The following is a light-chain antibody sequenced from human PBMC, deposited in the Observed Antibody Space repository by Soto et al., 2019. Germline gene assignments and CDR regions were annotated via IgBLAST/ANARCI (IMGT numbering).Light chain of an antibody. CDR1: QSISSW. CDR3: QQYNSWWT. J-gene: IGKJ1*01. V-gene: IGKV1-5*01. CDR2: DAS. Sequence: DIQMTQSPSTLSASVGDRVTTTCRASQSISSWLAWYQQKPGKAPKLLIYDASSLESGVPSRFSGSGSGTEFTLTISSPQPDDFATYYCQQYNSWWTFGQGTKVDIK.